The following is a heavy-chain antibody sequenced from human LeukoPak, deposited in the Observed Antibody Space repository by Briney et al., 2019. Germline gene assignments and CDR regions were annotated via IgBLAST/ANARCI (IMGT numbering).Heavy chain of an antibody. CDR1: GFTFSSYS. V-gene: IGHV3-23*01. J-gene: IGHJ4*02. D-gene: IGHD1-7*01. CDR3: ARENYAGGY. CDR2: ISGSGGDT. Sequence: PGGSLRLSCAASGFTFSSYSMNWVRQAPGKGLEWVSAISGSGGDTYYADSVKGRFTISRDNSKNTLYLQMNSLRAEDTAVYYCARENYAGGYWGQGTLVTVSS.